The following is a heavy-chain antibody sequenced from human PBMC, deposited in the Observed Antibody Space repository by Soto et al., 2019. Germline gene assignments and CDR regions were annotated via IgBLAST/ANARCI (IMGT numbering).Heavy chain of an antibody. CDR3: ARGVSQGMDV. J-gene: IGHJ6*02. V-gene: IGHV4-59*01. CDR1: GGSINSDF. Sequence: SETLSLTCTVSGGSINSDFWTWIRQPPGKGLEWIGYIYYSGSTRYNPSLKSRVIISGDTSKNQLSLRLSSVTTADTAVYYCARGVSQGMDVWGQGTTVTVSS. CDR2: IYYSGST.